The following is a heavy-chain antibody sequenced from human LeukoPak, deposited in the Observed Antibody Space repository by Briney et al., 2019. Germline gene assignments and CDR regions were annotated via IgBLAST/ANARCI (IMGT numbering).Heavy chain of an antibody. J-gene: IGHJ6*03. D-gene: IGHD6-6*01. V-gene: IGHV3-11*01. CDR3: ARAEGSSSGPWYYYYMDV. CDR2: ISSSGSTI. CDR1: GFTCSDYY. Sequence: GGSLRLSCAASGFTCSDYYMSWIRQAPGKGLEWVSYISSSGSTIYYADSVKGRFTISRDNAKNSLYLQMNSLRAEDTAVYYCARAEGSSSGPWYYYYMDVWGKGTTVTVSS.